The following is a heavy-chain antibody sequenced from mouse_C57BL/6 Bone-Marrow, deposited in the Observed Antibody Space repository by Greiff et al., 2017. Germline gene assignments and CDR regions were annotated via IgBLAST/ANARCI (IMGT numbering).Heavy chain of an antibody. CDR2: LDPSDSDT. Sequence: QVHLQQPGAELVKPGSSVTLSCKASGYTFTSYWMHWVKQRPIQGLEWICNLDPSDSDTHSNQKFKDKATLTVDKSSSTAYMQLSSLKSENSAVYYCARWLTTNYGIDYWGQGTSVTVSS. J-gene: IGHJ4*01. CDR1: GYTFTSYW. CDR3: ARWLTTNYGIDY. D-gene: IGHD2-2*01. V-gene: IGHV1-52*01.